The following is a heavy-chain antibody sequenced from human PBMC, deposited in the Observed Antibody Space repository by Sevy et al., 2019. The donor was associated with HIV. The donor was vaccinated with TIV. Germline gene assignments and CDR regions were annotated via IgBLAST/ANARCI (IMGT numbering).Heavy chain of an antibody. CDR3: AKGVGSTPPFDY. CDR1: GFTFRTYG. D-gene: IGHD1-26*01. J-gene: IGHJ4*02. Sequence: GSLRLSCAASGFTFRTYGMHWVRQAPGKGLEWVAVLSYDGSDKYYADSVKGRFTISRDNSKNTLYLQMNSLRNEDTAIYYCAKGVGSTPPFDYWGQGTLVTVSS. CDR2: LSYDGSDK. V-gene: IGHV3-30*18.